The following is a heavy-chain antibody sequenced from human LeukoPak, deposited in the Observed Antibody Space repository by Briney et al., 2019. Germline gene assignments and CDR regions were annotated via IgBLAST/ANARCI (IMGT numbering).Heavy chain of an antibody. CDR3: AKKGATTGDFDY. V-gene: IGHV3-23*01. D-gene: IGHD1-26*01. CDR2: ISGSGGDT. Sequence: GGSLRLSCAASGFTFSNFLMTWVRQAPGKGPEWVSAISGSGGDTYYADSVKGRFTISRDNSKNTMYLQVNSLRAEDTAVYYCAKKGATTGDFDYWGQGTLVTVSS. CDR1: GFTFSNFL. J-gene: IGHJ4*02.